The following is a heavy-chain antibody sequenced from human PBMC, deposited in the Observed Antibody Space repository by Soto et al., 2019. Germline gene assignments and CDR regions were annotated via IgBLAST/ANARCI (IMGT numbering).Heavy chain of an antibody. J-gene: IGHJ4*02. D-gene: IGHD2-8*02. Sequence: GGSLRLSCAASGFTFRNYDMHWVRQSTGRGLEWVSAIGAGGETYYAASVKGRFTISRENARNSLYLQMNSLRVGDSALYYCARRFCTGNSCPAKGIGFDYWGQGALVTVSS. CDR3: ARRFCTGNSCPAKGIGFDY. CDR2: IGAGGET. V-gene: IGHV3-13*01. CDR1: GFTFRNYD.